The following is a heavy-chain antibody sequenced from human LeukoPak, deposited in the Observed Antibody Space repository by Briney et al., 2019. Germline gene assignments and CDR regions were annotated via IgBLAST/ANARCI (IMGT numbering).Heavy chain of an antibody. D-gene: IGHD3-22*01. J-gene: IGHJ4*02. CDR2: IYYSGST. CDR3: ARYYYDSSGDYYFDY. CDR1: GGSISSGDYY. V-gene: IGHV4-30-4*01. Sequence: SQTLSLTCTVSGGSISSGDYYWRWIRQPPGRGLEWIEYIYYSGSTYYNPSLKSRVTISVDTSKNQFSPKLSSMTAADTAVYYCARYYYDSSGDYYFDYWGQGTLVTVSS.